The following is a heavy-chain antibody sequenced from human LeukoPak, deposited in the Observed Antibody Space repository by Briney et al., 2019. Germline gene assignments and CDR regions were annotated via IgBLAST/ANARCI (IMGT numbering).Heavy chain of an antibody. D-gene: IGHD3-16*01. Sequence: SETLSLTCAVYGGSFSGYYWSWIRQPTGKGLEWIGEINHSGSTNYNPSLKSRVTISINTSKNQFSLKLSSVTAADTAVYYCARGNAYYYSYYYYYYMDVWGKGTTVTVSS. V-gene: IGHV4-34*01. CDR3: ARGNAYYYSYYYYYYMDV. CDR1: GGSFSGYY. J-gene: IGHJ6*03. CDR2: INHSGST.